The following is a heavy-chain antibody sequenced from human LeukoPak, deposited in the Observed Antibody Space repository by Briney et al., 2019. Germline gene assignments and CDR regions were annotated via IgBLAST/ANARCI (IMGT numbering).Heavy chain of an antibody. V-gene: IGHV2-5*02. Sequence: ESGPTLVNPTQTLTLTCTFSGFSLSTSGVGVGWIRQPPGKALGRLALIYWDDDKRYSPSLKSRLTITKDTSKNQVVLTMTNMDPVDTATYYCARIVLRYFDWLLNFDYWGQGTLVTVSS. CDR2: IYWDDDK. J-gene: IGHJ4*02. D-gene: IGHD3-9*01. CDR1: GFSLSTSGVG. CDR3: ARIVLRYFDWLLNFDY.